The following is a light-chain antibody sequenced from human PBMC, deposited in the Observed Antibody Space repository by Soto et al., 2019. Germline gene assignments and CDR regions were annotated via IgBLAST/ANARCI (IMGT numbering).Light chain of an antibody. J-gene: IGKJ2*01. Sequence: DIQMTQSPSSLSASVGDRVTITCQASQYISNYLNWYQQKPGKAPKLLIYDASNLETGVPSRFSGSCSGTDFTVTISSLQPEDIATYYCQQYDNLPPYTFVQGTKLDIK. CDR2: DAS. CDR3: QQYDNLPPYT. CDR1: QYISNY. V-gene: IGKV1-33*01.